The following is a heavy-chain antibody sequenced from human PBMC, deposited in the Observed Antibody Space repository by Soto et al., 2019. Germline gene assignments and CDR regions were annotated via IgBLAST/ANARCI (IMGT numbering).Heavy chain of an antibody. J-gene: IGHJ4*02. Sequence: QVQLQQSGAGLLKPSETLSLTCDVYGGSFSDYIWTWIRQTPGKGLQWIGQINHSGSANYNPSLTRRATISGHTSSSQFSLELSSVTAADTAVYYCARGLISGSHYSGGWYYFDSWGQGTQVTVSS. CDR2: INHSGSA. CDR1: GGSFSDYI. V-gene: IGHV4-34*01. CDR3: ARGLISGSHYSGGWYYFDS. D-gene: IGHD1-26*01.